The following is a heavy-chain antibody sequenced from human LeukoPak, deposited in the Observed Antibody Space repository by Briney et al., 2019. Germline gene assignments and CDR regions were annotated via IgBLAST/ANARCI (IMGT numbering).Heavy chain of an antibody. Sequence: GGSLRLSCAASGFTFSSSDMTWVRQAPGKGLEWVSAISNGGRATYYADSVKGRFIISRDNSRNTLDLQMNSLRAEDTAVYYCAKTGPYYFDYWGQGVLVTVSS. CDR2: ISNGGRAT. D-gene: IGHD3-9*01. CDR1: GFTFSSSD. J-gene: IGHJ4*02. V-gene: IGHV3-23*01. CDR3: AKTGPYYFDY.